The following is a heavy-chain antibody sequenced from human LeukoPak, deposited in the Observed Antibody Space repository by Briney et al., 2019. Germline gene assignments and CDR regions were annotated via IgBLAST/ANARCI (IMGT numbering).Heavy chain of an antibody. CDR3: ARLKYNYGPFDY. J-gene: IGHJ4*02. V-gene: IGHV4-39*01. CDR2: IDYSGII. CDR1: GGSISSSSYY. Sequence: SQTLSLTCTVSGGSISSSSYYWGWIRQTPGNGLEWIGSIDYSGIIYYNPSLGSRVTLSADTSQNQFSLKLSSVTAADTAVYYCARLKYNYGPFDYWGQATLVTVSS. D-gene: IGHD5-18*01.